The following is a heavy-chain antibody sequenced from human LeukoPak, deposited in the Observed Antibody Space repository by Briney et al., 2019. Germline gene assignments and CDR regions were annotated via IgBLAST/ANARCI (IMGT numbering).Heavy chain of an antibody. V-gene: IGHV4-61*01. Sequence: SETLSLTCIVSGGSVSSGSYYWSWIRQPPGKGLEWIGYIYYSGSTNYNPSLKSRVTISVDTSKNQFSLKLSSVTAADTAVYYCARGTYDSSGYYSNFDYWGQGTLVTVSS. CDR1: GGSVSSGSYY. D-gene: IGHD3-22*01. J-gene: IGHJ4*02. CDR2: IYYSGST. CDR3: ARGTYDSSGYYSNFDY.